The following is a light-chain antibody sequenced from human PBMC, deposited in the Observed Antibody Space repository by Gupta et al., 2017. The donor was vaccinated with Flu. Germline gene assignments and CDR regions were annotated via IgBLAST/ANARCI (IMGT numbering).Light chain of an antibody. CDR1: SSDVGGYNY. CDR3: CSYAGSDTEM. V-gene: IGLV2-11*03. J-gene: IGLJ3*02. Sequence: TSSDVGGYNYVSWYQQHPGKAPKRMIYDVSERPSGVPDRFSGSKSGNTASLTISGLQSEDEADYYCCSYAGSDTEMFGGGTKLTVL. CDR2: DVS.